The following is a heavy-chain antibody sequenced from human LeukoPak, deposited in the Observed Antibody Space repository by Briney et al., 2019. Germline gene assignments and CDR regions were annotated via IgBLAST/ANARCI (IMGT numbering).Heavy chain of an antibody. Sequence: GGSLRLSCAASGFTFSSYSMNWVRQAPGKGMEWVSYISSSSSTIYYAGSVKGRFTISRDNAKISLYLQMNSLRDEDTAVYYCARHPFHYYDSSGYHDAFDIWGQGTMVTVSS. CDR1: GFTFSSYS. CDR2: ISSSSSTI. V-gene: IGHV3-48*02. D-gene: IGHD3-22*01. CDR3: ARHPFHYYDSSGYHDAFDI. J-gene: IGHJ3*02.